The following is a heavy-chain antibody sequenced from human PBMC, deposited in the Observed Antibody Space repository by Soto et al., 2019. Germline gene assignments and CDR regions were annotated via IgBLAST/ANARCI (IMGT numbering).Heavy chain of an antibody. CDR3: AKDTTVTTTYFDY. Sequence: GESLKISCAASGFTFSSYAMSWVRQAPGKGLEWVSAISGSGGSTYYADSVKGRFTISRDNSKNTLYLQMNSLRAEDTAVYYCAKDTTVTTTYFDYWGQGTLVTVSS. CDR2: ISGSGGST. V-gene: IGHV3-23*01. D-gene: IGHD4-17*01. CDR1: GFTFSSYA. J-gene: IGHJ4*02.